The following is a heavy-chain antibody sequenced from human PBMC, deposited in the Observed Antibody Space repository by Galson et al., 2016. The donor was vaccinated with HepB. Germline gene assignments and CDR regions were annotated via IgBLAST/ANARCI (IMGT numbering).Heavy chain of an antibody. D-gene: IGHD2-15*01. CDR2: ISTSDTI. Sequence: SLRLSCAASGFTFSDYYMSWIRQAPGKGLEWISYISTSDTIYYADSVKGRFTISRDNAKNSLYLQMNSLRAEDTAVYYCARELGYCSGGSCLGGAFDIWGQGTMVTVSS. V-gene: IGHV3-11*01. CDR3: ARELGYCSGGSCLGGAFDI. CDR1: GFTFSDYY. J-gene: IGHJ3*02.